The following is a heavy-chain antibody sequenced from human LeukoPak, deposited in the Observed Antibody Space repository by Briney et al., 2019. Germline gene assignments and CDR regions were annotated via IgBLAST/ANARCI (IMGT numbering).Heavy chain of an antibody. J-gene: IGHJ6*03. CDR2: ISASGGST. D-gene: IGHD3-10*01. Sequence: GGSLRLSCAASGFTLSSYAMSWVRHAPGEGLEWVSSISASGGSTNYADSVKGRFTISRDNSKNTVYLQMNRLTAEDTAVYYCAKVMKGSERLTMVRGVIIKTAGLYYMDVWGKGTTVTVSS. CDR3: AKVMKGSERLTMVRGVIIKTAGLYYMDV. V-gene: IGHV3-23*01. CDR1: GFTLSSYA.